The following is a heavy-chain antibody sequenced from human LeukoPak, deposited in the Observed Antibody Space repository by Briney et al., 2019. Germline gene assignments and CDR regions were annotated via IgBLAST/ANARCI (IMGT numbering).Heavy chain of an antibody. Sequence: PSESLSLTCAVYGGSFSGYYWSWIRQSPGKGLEWIGSIYSGRTFYYNPSLNSRVTISVVTSDQFTLQLNSVTAADTAVYYCVRHDGRGGATMGAFDSWGQGSLVTVSS. CDR3: VRHDGRGGATMGAFDS. CDR1: GGSFSGYY. CDR2: IYSGRTF. D-gene: IGHD5-12*01. J-gene: IGHJ5*01. V-gene: IGHV4-34*01.